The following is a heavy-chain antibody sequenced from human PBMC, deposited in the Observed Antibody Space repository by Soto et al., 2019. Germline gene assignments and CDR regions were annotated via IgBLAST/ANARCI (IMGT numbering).Heavy chain of an antibody. J-gene: IGHJ4*02. V-gene: IGHV3-30-3*01. Sequence: QVQLVESGGGVVQPGRSLRLSCAASGFTFSSYAMHWVRQAPGKGLEWVAVISYDGSNKHYADSVKGRFTISRDNSKNTLYLQMDSLRAEDTAVYYCARARPGFPNSFITILRGWVDYWGQGTLVTVSS. CDR2: ISYDGSNK. CDR1: GFTFSSYA. CDR3: ARARPGFPNSFITILRGWVDY. D-gene: IGHD3-10*01.